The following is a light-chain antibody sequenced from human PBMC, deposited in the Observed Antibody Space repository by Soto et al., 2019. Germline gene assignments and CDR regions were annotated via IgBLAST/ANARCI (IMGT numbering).Light chain of an antibody. Sequence: APAQPRSVSGSPGQSVTLSCPGTSSDVGGYNYVSWYQQHPGKAPKLMIYDVSKRPSGVPDRFSGSKSGNTASLTISGLQAEDEADYYCCSYAGSYVFGTGTKVTVL. CDR1: SSDVGGYNY. CDR2: DVS. CDR3: CSYAGSYV. J-gene: IGLJ1*01. V-gene: IGLV2-11*01.